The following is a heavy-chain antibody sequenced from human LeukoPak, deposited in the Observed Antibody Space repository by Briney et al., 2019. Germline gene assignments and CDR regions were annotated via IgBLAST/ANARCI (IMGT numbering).Heavy chain of an antibody. CDR1: GGSISSGGYY. CDR2: IYHSGST. D-gene: IGHD1-7*01. Sequence: SQTLSLTRTVSGGSISSGGYYWSWIRQPPGKGLEWIGYIYHSGSTYYNPSLKSRVTISVDRSKNQFSLKLSSVTAADTAVYYCASMPGTTIGAFDIWGQGTMVTVSS. J-gene: IGHJ3*02. CDR3: ASMPGTTIGAFDI. V-gene: IGHV4-30-2*01.